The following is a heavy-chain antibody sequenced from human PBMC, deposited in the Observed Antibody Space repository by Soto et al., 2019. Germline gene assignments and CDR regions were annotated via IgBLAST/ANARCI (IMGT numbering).Heavy chain of an antibody. V-gene: IGHV1-18*01. CDR3: ARISARRNDFDV. CDR1: NYLFGAFG. CDR2: ITPYNGNT. Sequence: QVQLVQSGAEVKNPGASVKVSCQASNYLFGAFGFGWVRRAPGQGLEWMGWITPYNGNTHYAEKFQDRVTMTADKSTTTAYMEVRRLTSDDTAVYFCARISARRNDFDVWGQGTVVTVSS. J-gene: IGHJ3*01.